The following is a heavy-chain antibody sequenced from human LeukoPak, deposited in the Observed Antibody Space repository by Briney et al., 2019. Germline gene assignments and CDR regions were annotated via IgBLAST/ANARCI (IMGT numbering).Heavy chain of an antibody. J-gene: IGHJ4*02. Sequence: ASVKVSCKASGYTFTGYYMHWVRQAPGQGLEWMGWINPNSGGTNYAQKFQGWVTMTRDTSISTAYMELSRLRSDDTAVYYCARGSMVRGVTPLDYWGQGTLVTVSS. CDR1: GYTFTGYY. CDR3: ARGSMVRGVTPLDY. D-gene: IGHD3-10*01. V-gene: IGHV1-2*04. CDR2: INPNSGGT.